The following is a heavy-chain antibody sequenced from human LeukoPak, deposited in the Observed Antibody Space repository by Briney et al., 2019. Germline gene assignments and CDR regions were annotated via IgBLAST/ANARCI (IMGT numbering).Heavy chain of an antibody. CDR3: ARELGAAAGDAFDI. V-gene: IGHV3-48*04. CDR2: ISSSSSTI. J-gene: IGHJ3*02. Sequence: PGGSLRLSCAASGFTFSSYSMNWVRQAPGKGLEWVSYISSSSSTIYYADSVKGRFTISRDNAKNSLYLQMNSLRAEDTAVYYCARELGAAAGDAFDIWGQGTMVTVSS. CDR1: GFTFSSYS. D-gene: IGHD6-13*01.